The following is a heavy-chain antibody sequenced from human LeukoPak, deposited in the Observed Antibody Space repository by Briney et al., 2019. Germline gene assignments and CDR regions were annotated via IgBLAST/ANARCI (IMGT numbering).Heavy chain of an antibody. J-gene: IGHJ3*02. CDR3: ARVDVVVPGLASQMDAFDI. CDR2: ISRTCGTI. Sequence: PGGSLRLSCAASGFTFSSYAMHWVRRAPGKGLEWVSYISRTCGTIYYADSVKGRFTISRDNAKNSLYLQMNSLRAEDTAVYYCARVDVVVPGLASQMDAFDIWGQGTMVTVSS. V-gene: IGHV3-48*04. CDR1: GFTFSSYA. D-gene: IGHD2-2*01.